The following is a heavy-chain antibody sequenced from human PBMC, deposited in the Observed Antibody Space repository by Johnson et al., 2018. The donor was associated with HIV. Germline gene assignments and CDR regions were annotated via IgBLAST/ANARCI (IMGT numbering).Heavy chain of an antibody. J-gene: IGHJ3*02. CDR1: GFTVSSNY. V-gene: IGHV3-20*01. CDR2: IHWNGGST. D-gene: IGHD4-17*01. CDR3: ARPSVMTTLTTTPWAFDI. Sequence: VQLVESGGGVVQPGRSLRLSCAASGFTVSSNYMSWVRQAPGKGLEWVSGIHWNGGSTGYADSVMGRFTISRDKAKNSLYVQMNSLRVDDTAVYHCARPSVMTTLTTTPWAFDIWGQVTMVTVSS.